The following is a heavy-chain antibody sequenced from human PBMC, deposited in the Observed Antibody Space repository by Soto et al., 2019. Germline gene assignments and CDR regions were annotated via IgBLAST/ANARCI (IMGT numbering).Heavy chain of an antibody. CDR1: GVSFNNNG. J-gene: IGHJ6*02. V-gene: IGHV1-69*01. D-gene: IGHD3-10*01. Sequence: QVQLVQSGAEVKKPGSSVKVACKTSGVSFNNNGIGWVRQAPGHGLEWMGGVSPPFRTSNYARKFQGRISITAAASTGTGNMELSSLTSEDTAQYYCARVLYYGSGSYSPYGMDVWGQGTRVTVSS. CDR3: ARVLYYGSGSYSPYGMDV. CDR2: VSPPFRTS.